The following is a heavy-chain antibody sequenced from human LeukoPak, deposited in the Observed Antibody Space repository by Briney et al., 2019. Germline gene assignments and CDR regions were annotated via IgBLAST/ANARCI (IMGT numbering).Heavy chain of an antibody. J-gene: IGHJ3*01. CDR3: ARHDYHSNSDAFDV. V-gene: IGHV3-48*03. CDR2: ISSSGSII. CDR1: GFTFRSFE. D-gene: IGHD4-23*01. Sequence: GGSLRLSCAASGFTFRSFELSGVRQAPAKGLEWVSYISSSGSIIYYADSVKGRFTISRDSAKNSLYLQMNSLRAEDTAVYYCARHDYHSNSDAFDVWGQGTMVSVSS.